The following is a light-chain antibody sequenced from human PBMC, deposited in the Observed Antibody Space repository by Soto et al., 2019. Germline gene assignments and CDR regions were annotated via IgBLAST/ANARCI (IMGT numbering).Light chain of an antibody. V-gene: IGKV3-15*01. Sequence: EVVMTQSPATLSVSPGERAILSCRASRSVNNNYLAWYQQKPGQAPRLLIYGVSTRDTDTPARFSGSGSGTEFTLIISSLQSEDFAFYYCQQYDNWPITFGQGTRLEIK. CDR2: GVS. CDR1: RSVNNN. J-gene: IGKJ5*01. CDR3: QQYDNWPIT.